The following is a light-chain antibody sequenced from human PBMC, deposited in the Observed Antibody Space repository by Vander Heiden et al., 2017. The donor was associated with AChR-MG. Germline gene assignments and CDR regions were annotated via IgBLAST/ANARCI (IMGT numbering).Light chain of an antibody. CDR3: QSYDSSLKVV. CDR1: SSNIGAGYD. CDR2: NNF. J-gene: IGLJ2*01. V-gene: IGLV1-40*01. Sequence: QSVLTPPPSVSGAPGQRVTISCTGSSSNIGAGYDVHWFQQLPKTAPKLVISNNFNRPSGVPDRFSGSKSGTSASLTITGLQAEDEADDYCQSYDSSLKVVFGGGTKVTVL.